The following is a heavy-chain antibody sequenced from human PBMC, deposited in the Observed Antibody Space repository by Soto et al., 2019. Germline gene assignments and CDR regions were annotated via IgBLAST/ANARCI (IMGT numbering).Heavy chain of an antibody. Sequence: ASVKVSCKASGFTFTSSTVQWVRRARGQRLEWIGWIVVGSGNTIYAQKFQERVTITRDMSTSTAYMELSSLRSEDTAVYYCAAGDYYDSSGYSSDYWGQGTLVTVSS. D-gene: IGHD3-22*01. CDR3: AAGDYYDSSGYSSDY. V-gene: IGHV1-58*01. J-gene: IGHJ4*02. CDR2: IVVGSGNT. CDR1: GFTFTSST.